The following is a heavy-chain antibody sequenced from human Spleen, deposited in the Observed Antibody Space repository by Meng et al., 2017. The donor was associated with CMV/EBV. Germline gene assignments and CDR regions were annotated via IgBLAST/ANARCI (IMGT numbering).Heavy chain of an antibody. CDR3: ARINIVGATGFDY. D-gene: IGHD1-26*01. CDR1: GFALSTSGMC. Sequence: SGPTLVKPTQTLTLTCTFSGFALSTSGMCVTWVRQPPGKAPEWLALIDWNDDKFYTTSLKTRLIISKDASKNQVVLTMTNSDPVDTATYFCARINIVGATGFDYWGQGTLVTVSS. J-gene: IGHJ4*02. V-gene: IGHV2-70*20. CDR2: IDWNDDK.